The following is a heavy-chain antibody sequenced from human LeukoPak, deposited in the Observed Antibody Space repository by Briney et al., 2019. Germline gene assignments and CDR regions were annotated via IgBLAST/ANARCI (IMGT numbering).Heavy chain of an antibody. CDR3: ARDSTYYYDSGSSGPHYFDN. V-gene: IGHV3-23*01. CDR1: GFIFSTYA. D-gene: IGHD3-10*01. J-gene: IGHJ4*02. Sequence: PGGSLRLSCAASGFIFSTYAMSWVRQAPGKGLEWVSGIGSGDGGTYYADSVRGRFAISRDNSKNTLYLQLNSLRGEDTAVYYCARDSTYYYDSGSSGPHYFDNWGQGTLVTVSS. CDR2: IGSGDGGT.